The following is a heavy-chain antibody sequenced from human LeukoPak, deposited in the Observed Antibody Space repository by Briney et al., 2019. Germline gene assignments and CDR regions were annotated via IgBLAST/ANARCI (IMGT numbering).Heavy chain of an antibody. CDR1: GFTFSSYT. CDR2: ITTGGPNT. Sequence: PGGYLRLSCTASGFTFSSYTMSWVRQAPGKGLKWVSTITTGGPNTYYADSVKGRFTVSRDDSKNTLYLQMNSLRAEDTAVYYCAKDGGLWVSAHWGDSWGRGTLVTVSS. V-gene: IGHV3-23*01. J-gene: IGHJ4*02. CDR3: AKDGGLWVSAHWGDS. D-gene: IGHD7-27*01.